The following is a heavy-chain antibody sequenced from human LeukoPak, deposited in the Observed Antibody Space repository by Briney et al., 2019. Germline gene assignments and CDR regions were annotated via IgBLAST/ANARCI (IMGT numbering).Heavy chain of an antibody. V-gene: IGHV4-59*12. CDR2: IYYSGYT. Sequence: PSETLSLTCTVSGGSISSYYWSWIRQPPGKGLEYIGYIYYSGYTNYNPSLKSRVTISVDTSKNQFSLKLSSVTAADTAVYYCARDWRSSSWFDYYYMDVWGKGTTVTISS. CDR3: ARDWRSSSWFDYYYMDV. CDR1: GGSISSYY. D-gene: IGHD6-13*01. J-gene: IGHJ6*03.